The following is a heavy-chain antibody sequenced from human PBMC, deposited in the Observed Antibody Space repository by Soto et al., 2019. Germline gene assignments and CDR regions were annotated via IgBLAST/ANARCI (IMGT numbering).Heavy chain of an antibody. CDR1: GGSISSSSYY. CDR2: IYYSGST. J-gene: IGHJ5*02. CDR3: ARLGRIAARRGWFDP. V-gene: IGHV4-39*01. D-gene: IGHD6-6*01. Sequence: PSETLSLPCTVSGGSISSSSYYWGWIRQPPGKGLEWIGSIYYSGSTYYNPSLKSRVTISVDTSKNQFSLKLSSVTAADTAVYYCARLGRIAARRGWFDPWGQGTLVTVSS.